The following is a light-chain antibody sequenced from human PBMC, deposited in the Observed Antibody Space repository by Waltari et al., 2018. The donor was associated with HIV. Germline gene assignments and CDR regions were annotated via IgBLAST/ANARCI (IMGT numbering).Light chain of an antibody. CDR2: EVS. V-gene: IGLV2-8*01. CDR3: SSYGDSLKIL. J-gene: IGLJ3*02. CDR1: SSDIGAYDF. Sequence: QSALTQPPSASGSLGQSVTISCTGPSSDIGAYDFVSWFQQHPHSAPKLLLYEVSRRPSTVSDRFSGSRSGNTAFLTVAGLQPDDEATYFCSSYGDSLKILFGGGTKVTIL.